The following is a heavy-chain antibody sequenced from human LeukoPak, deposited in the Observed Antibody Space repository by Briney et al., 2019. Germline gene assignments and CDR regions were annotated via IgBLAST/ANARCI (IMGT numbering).Heavy chain of an antibody. CDR3: VRDDPAFYDFWSAHRSPSARDY. CDR1: GFTVNRNY. V-gene: IGHV3-66*01. Sequence: GGSLRLSCAASGFTVNRNYMSWVRQAPGKGLEWVSVIYSGGNTYYADSVKGRFTISRDNSKNTLYLHMNSPRAEDTAVYFCVRDDPAFYDFWSAHRSPSARDYWGQGTLVTVSS. D-gene: IGHD3-3*01. J-gene: IGHJ4*02. CDR2: IYSGGNT.